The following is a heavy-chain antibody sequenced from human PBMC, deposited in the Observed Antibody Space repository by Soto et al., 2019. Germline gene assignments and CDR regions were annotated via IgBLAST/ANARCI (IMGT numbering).Heavy chain of an antibody. J-gene: IGHJ6*02. Sequence: QVQLVQSGAEVKQPGSSVTVSCKVSGGNLNNHAVTWVRQAPGQGLEWMGGVIPMFGTAKYAQDFQGRVTITADMSTSTSYLDLTRLRSEDTAVYFCGRVGLRWEHGTTYLDHVDVWGQGTTVTVSS. CDR3: GRVGLRWEHGTTYLDHVDV. D-gene: IGHD1-26*01. CDR1: GGNLNNHA. V-gene: IGHV1-69*06. CDR2: VIPMFGTA.